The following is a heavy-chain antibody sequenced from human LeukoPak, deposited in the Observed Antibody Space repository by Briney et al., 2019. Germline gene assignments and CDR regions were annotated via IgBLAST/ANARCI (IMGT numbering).Heavy chain of an antibody. D-gene: IGHD2-2*01. CDR2: IYHSGST. V-gene: IGHV4-30-2*01. Sequence: SETLSLTCAVSGGSISSGGYSWSWIRQPPGKGLEWIGYIYHSGSTYYNPSLKSRVTISVDRSKNQFSLKLSSVTAADTAVYYCARGGSSTSWGGYYYYGTDVWGKGTTVTVSS. J-gene: IGHJ6*04. CDR3: ARGGSSTSWGGYYYYGTDV. CDR1: GGSISSGGYS.